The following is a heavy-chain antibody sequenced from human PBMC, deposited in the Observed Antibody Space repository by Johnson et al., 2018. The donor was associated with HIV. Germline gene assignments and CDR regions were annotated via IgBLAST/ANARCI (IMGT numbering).Heavy chain of an antibody. V-gene: IGHV3-30*04. Sequence: QVQLVESGGGVVQPGRSLGLSCTASGFTFSRNAMHWVRQPPGKGLEWVAVISYDGSKKHNADSVKGRFTISRDNTKNTLYVQMNSLRAEDTAVYFCAREPGRRELRRDAFDIWGQGTMVTVSS. J-gene: IGHJ3*02. CDR3: AREPGRRELRRDAFDI. D-gene: IGHD1-26*01. CDR2: ISYDGSKK. CDR1: GFTFSRNA.